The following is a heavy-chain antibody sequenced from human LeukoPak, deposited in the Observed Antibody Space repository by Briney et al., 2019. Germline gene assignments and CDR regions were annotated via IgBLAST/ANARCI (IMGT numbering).Heavy chain of an antibody. CDR2: IYYSGST. V-gene: IGHV4-31*03. Sequence: SETLSLTCTVSGGSISSGGYYWSWIRQHPGKGLEWIGYIYYSGSTYYNPSLKSRVTISVDTSKNQFSLKLSSVTAADTAVYYCAIILGVTTPAYDYWGQGTLVTVSS. D-gene: IGHD4-11*01. CDR1: GGSISSGGYY. CDR3: AIILGVTTPAYDY. J-gene: IGHJ4*02.